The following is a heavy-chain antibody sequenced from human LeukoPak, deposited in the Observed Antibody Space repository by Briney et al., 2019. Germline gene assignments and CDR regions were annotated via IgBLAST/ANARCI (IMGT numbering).Heavy chain of an antibody. V-gene: IGHV3-30*18. J-gene: IGHJ4*02. CDR1: GFTFSNYG. CDR2: MSYDGNNK. D-gene: IGHD3-16*01. CDR3: AKVREIMFRGPQDY. Sequence: GGSLRLSCAASGFTFSNYGMHWVRQAPGKGLEWVAVMSYDGNNKYHADSVKGRFTISRDNSQNTLYLQMDSLRPDDTAVYYCAKVREIMFRGPQDYWGQGTLVTVSS.